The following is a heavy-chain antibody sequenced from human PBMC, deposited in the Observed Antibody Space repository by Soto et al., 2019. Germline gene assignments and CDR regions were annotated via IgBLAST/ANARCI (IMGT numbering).Heavy chain of an antibody. CDR1: GGSISSYY. J-gene: IGHJ6*02. V-gene: IGHV4-59*01. Sequence: SETLSLTCTVSGGSISSYYWSWIRQPPGKGLEWIGYIYYSGSTNYNPSLKSRVTISVDTSKNQFSLKLSSVTAADTAVYYCARLLWFGELSPNYYYYGMDVWGQGTTVTVSS. CDR3: ARLLWFGELSPNYYYYGMDV. CDR2: IYYSGST. D-gene: IGHD3-10*01.